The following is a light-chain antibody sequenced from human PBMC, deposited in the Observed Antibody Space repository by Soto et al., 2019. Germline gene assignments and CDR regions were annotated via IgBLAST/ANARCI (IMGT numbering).Light chain of an antibody. CDR2: DAS. Sequence: DIQMTQSPSTLSASVGDRVTITCRASQSISSWLAWYQQKPGKAPKLLIYDASSLESGVPSRFSGSGSGTEFTLTISSLQPDDFATYYRQQYNSYSPTFGQGTKVDIK. J-gene: IGKJ1*01. V-gene: IGKV1-5*01. CDR1: QSISSW. CDR3: QQYNSYSPT.